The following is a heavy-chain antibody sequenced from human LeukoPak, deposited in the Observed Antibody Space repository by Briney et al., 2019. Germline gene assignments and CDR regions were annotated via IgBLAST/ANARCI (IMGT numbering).Heavy chain of an antibody. J-gene: IGHJ6*02. Sequence: PGGSLRLSCAASGFTFANYNFNWVRQAPGKGLEWVSYISSTSSTIYYADSMKGRFTNSRDNAKNSLYLQMNSLRAEDTAVYYCARDPPHGMDVWGQGTTVTVSS. CDR1: GFTFANYN. CDR2: ISSTSSTI. V-gene: IGHV3-48*01. CDR3: ARDPPHGMDV.